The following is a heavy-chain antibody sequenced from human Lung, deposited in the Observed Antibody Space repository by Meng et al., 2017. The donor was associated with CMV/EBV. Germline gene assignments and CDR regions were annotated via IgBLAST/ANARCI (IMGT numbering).Heavy chain of an antibody. Sequence: QVQLVESGGGVAQPGGSVRPACAASGFTFSSYAMHWVRQAPGKGLEWVAVISYHGSNKYYADSVKGRFTISRDNSKNTLYLQMNSLRAEDTAVYYCARARQQLVRSDFDYWGQGTLVTVSS. CDR1: GFTFSSYA. CDR3: ARARQQLVRSDFDY. D-gene: IGHD6-13*01. J-gene: IGHJ4*02. V-gene: IGHV3-30-3*01. CDR2: ISYHGSNK.